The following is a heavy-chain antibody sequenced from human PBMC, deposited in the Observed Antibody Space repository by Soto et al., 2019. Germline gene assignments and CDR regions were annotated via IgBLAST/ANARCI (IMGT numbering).Heavy chain of an antibody. D-gene: IGHD2-2*01. CDR2: ISYDGSNK. V-gene: IGHV3-30*18. J-gene: IGHJ5*02. CDR1: GFTFSSYG. Sequence: GGSLRLSCAASGFTFSSYGMHWVRQAPGKGLEWVAVISYDGSNKYYADSVKGRFTISRDNSKNTLYLQMNSLRAEDTAVYYCAEELGYCSSTSCEGWFDPWGQGTLVTVSS. CDR3: AEELGYCSSTSCEGWFDP.